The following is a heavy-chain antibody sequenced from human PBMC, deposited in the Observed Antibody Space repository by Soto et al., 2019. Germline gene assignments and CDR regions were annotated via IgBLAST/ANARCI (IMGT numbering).Heavy chain of an antibody. D-gene: IGHD1-26*01. Sequence: EVQLVESGGGLVQPGGSARLSCAASGFSVSGWYMDWVRQAPGKGLEWVARVKDRSQNYATEYAASVKGRFTVSRHAPQNSMYLQMNSLKIEDTAVYYCAREGDARWLDSWGQGTLVTVS. V-gene: IGHV3-72*01. CDR1: GFSVSGWY. CDR3: AREGDARWLDS. J-gene: IGHJ5*01. CDR2: VKDRSQNYAT.